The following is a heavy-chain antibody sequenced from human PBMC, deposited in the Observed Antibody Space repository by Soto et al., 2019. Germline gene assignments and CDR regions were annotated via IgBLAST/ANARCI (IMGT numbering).Heavy chain of an antibody. J-gene: IGHJ4*02. CDR1: GASIRSGVYY. CDR2: IYYTGST. Sequence: SETLSLTCIVSGASIRSGVYYWIWLRQSPGKVLEWIGHIYYTGSTFYSPSLKSRLTISLDTSKNQFSLDLRSVTAADTAMYYCARIEMASIKWGRGTLVTVSS. CDR3: ARIEMASIK. V-gene: IGHV4-31*03.